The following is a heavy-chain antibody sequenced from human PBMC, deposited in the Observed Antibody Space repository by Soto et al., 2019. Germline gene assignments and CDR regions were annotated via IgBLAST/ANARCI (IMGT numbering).Heavy chain of an antibody. Sequence: SETLSLTCTVSGDSLSSGGHCWSWIRQHPGKGLEWIGHIYDSVNTYYSPSLRSRVTISADMSKNQFSLNLRSVTAADTAVYYCARVDHRGYFAILTDYWGQGTLVTVSS. D-gene: IGHD3-9*01. J-gene: IGHJ4*02. CDR2: IYDSVNT. V-gene: IGHV4-31*03. CDR1: GDSLSSGGHC. CDR3: ARVDHRGYFAILTDY.